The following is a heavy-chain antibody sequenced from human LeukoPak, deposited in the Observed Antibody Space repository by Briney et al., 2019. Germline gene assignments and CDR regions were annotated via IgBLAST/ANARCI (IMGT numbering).Heavy chain of an antibody. D-gene: IGHD5-24*01. J-gene: IGHJ3*02. V-gene: IGHV3-53*01. CDR3: ATDQREYAFDI. Sequence: PGGSLRLSCAASGFTVSSNYMSWVRQAPGKGLEWVSVIYSGGSTYYADSVKGRFTISRDNSKNTLYLQMNSLRAEDTAVYYCATDQREYAFDIWGQGTMVTVSS. CDR2: IYSGGST. CDR1: GFTVSSNY.